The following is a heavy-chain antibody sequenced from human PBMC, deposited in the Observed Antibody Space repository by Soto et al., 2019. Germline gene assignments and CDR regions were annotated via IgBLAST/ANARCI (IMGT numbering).Heavy chain of an antibody. CDR1: GFSLSTSGVG. Sequence: QITLRESGPTLVNPAQTLTLTCTFSGFSLSTSGVGVGWIRQPPGKALEWLGLLYWDDDRRYSPSLRSRLTITKDTSKDQVVLTLTNLVPGDTATYFCARYTVTTYMDVWGNGTTVTVSS. CDR3: ARYTVTTYMDV. D-gene: IGHD2-2*02. J-gene: IGHJ6*03. CDR2: LYWDDDR. V-gene: IGHV2-5*02.